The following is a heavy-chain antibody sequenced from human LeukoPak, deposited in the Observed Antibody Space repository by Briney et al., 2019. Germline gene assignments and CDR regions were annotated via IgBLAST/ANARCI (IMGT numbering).Heavy chain of an antibody. D-gene: IGHD6-19*01. CDR1: GFTFSGYS. CDR3: ARGAVAGTFPDY. Sequence: GGSLRLSCTASGFTFSGYSMNWICQAPGKGLEWVSSFGTRSTSIYHAGSVKGRFAISRDNAKNSLYLQMNSLRAEDTAVYYCARGAVAGTFPDYWGQGTLVTVSS. CDR2: FGTRSTSI. J-gene: IGHJ4*02. V-gene: IGHV3-21*04.